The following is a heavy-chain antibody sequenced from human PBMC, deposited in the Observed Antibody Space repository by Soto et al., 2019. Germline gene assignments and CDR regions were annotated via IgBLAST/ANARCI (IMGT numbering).Heavy chain of an antibody. V-gene: IGHV1-69*01. Sequence: QVQLVQSGAGVKEPGSSVKVSCKASGDTFSRSAITWVRQAPGQGLEWMGGIIPKFGTANYAQKLKGRVTISADEFTTTAYMELSSLRSEDTAVYYCAKSMIASGGVIGYYHNGMDVWGQGTTVTVAS. CDR1: GDTFSRSA. J-gene: IGHJ6*02. CDR3: AKSMIASGGVIGYYHNGMDV. D-gene: IGHD3-16*02. CDR2: IIPKFGTA.